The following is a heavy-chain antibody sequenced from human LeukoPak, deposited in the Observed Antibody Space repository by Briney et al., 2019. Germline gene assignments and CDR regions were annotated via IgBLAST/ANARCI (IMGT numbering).Heavy chain of an antibody. CDR2: IIPILGIA. CDR3: ARAPRAFYGGNLPYWFDP. V-gene: IGHV1-69*04. Sequence: SVKVSCKASGGTFSSYAISWVRQAPGQGLEWMGRIIPILGIANYAQKFQGRVTITADKSTSTAYMELSSLRSEDTAVYYCARAPRAFYGGNLPYWFDPWGQGTLVTVSS. J-gene: IGHJ5*02. D-gene: IGHD4-23*01. CDR1: GGTFSSYA.